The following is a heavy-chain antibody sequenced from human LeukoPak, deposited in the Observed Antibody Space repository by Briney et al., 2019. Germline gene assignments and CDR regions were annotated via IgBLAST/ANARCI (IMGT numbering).Heavy chain of an antibody. CDR3: AILYYYDSGDY. D-gene: IGHD3-22*01. CDR2: INPSGGST. Sequence: ASVKVSCKVSGITLNDLSIQWVRQAPGQGLEWMGIINPSGGSTSYAQKFQGRVTMTRDMSTSTVYMELSSLRSEDTAVYYCAILYYYDSGDYWGQGTLVTVSS. V-gene: IGHV1-46*02. J-gene: IGHJ4*02. CDR1: GITLNDLS.